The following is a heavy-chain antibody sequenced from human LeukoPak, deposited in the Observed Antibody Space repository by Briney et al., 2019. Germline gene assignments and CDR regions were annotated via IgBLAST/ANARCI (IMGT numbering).Heavy chain of an antibody. CDR3: TSPLKYSSGWYYFDY. Sequence: PGGSLRLSCAAPGFTFSGSAMHWVRQASGKGLEWVGRIRSKANSYATAYAATVKGRFTISRDDSKNTAYLQMNSLKTEDTAVYYCTSPLKYSSGWYYFDYWGQGTLVTVSS. CDR2: IRSKANSYAT. D-gene: IGHD6-19*01. V-gene: IGHV3-73*01. J-gene: IGHJ4*02. CDR1: GFTFSGSA.